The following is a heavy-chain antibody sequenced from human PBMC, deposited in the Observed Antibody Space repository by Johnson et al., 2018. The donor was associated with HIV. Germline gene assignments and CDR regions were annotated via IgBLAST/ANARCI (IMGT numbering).Heavy chain of an antibody. D-gene: IGHD2-2*01. Sequence: MLLVESGGGVVQPGRSLRLSCAASGFTFSSYDMHWVRQATGKGLEWVSAIGTAGATYYPGSVKGRFTISRDNAKNSLYLQTHSLRVEDTAFYYCARGKGASVGLDAFDIWGQGTMVTVSS. CDR3: ARGKGASVGLDAFDI. CDR1: GFTFSSYD. J-gene: IGHJ3*02. V-gene: IGHV3-13*01. CDR2: IGTAGAT.